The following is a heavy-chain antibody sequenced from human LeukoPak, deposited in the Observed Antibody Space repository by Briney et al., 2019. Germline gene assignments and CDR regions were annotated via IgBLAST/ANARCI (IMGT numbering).Heavy chain of an antibody. D-gene: IGHD6-19*01. J-gene: IGHJ5*02. Sequence: GGSLRLSCAASGFTFSSYGMHCVRQAPGKGLEWVAVIWYDGSNKYYADSVKGRFTISRDNSKNTLYLQMNSLRAEDTAVYYCARDKTRLGWFDPWGQGNLVTVSS. CDR3: ARDKTRLGWFDP. V-gene: IGHV3-33*01. CDR1: GFTFSSYG. CDR2: IWYDGSNK.